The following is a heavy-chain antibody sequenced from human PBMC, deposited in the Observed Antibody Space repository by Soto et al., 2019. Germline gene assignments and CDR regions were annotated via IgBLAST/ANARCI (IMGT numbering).Heavy chain of an antibody. J-gene: IGHJ6*02. Sequence: PGGSLRLSCAACGFTFSSYEMNRFRQAPGKGLEWVSYISSSGSTIYYADSVKGRFTISRDNAKKSLYLQMNSLRAEYTAVYYCARDTELSSYYGMDVWGQGTTVTVSS. V-gene: IGHV3-48*03. CDR2: ISSSGSTI. CDR1: GFTFSSYE. CDR3: ARDTELSSYYGMDV. D-gene: IGHD1-26*01.